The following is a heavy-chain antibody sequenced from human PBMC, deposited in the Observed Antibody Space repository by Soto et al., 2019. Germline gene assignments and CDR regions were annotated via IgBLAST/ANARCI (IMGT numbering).Heavy chain of an antibody. J-gene: IGHJ4*02. CDR1: GFTFDGVA. D-gene: IGHD2-21*01. CDR3: AKGQWMIVRAFLDN. CDR2: IGRNSGAL. Sequence: GGSLRLSCAASGFTFDGVAMHWVRQVPGRGLEWVSSIGRNSGALAYADSVKGRFSISRDDARKTVYLQMSSLRPEDTALYFCAKGQWMIVRAFLDNWGQGTLVTVSS. V-gene: IGHV3-9*01.